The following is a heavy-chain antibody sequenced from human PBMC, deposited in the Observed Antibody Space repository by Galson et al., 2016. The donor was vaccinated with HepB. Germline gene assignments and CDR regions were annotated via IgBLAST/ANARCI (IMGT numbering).Heavy chain of an antibody. J-gene: IGHJ4*02. D-gene: IGHD6-19*01. Sequence: SLRLSCAASGFTFSNYAMSWVRQAPGKGLEWVSSINIGGDSTYYADSVKGRFTISRDNSKNTVYLQMNSLRAEDTALYYCAKDSPYSSGWSTYWGQGTLVTVSS. CDR1: GFTFSNYA. CDR3: AKDSPYSSGWSTY. CDR2: INIGGDST. V-gene: IGHV3-23*01.